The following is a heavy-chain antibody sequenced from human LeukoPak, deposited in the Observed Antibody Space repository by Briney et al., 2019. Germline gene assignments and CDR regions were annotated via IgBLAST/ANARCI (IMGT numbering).Heavy chain of an antibody. J-gene: IGHJ4*02. CDR3: TTREWELLRGLFDY. D-gene: IGHD1-26*01. V-gene: IGHV3-15*01. CDR2: IKSKTDGGTT. CDR1: GFTFSNAW. Sequence: GSLRLSCAASGFTFSNAWMSWVRQAPGKGLERVGRIKSKTDGGTTDYAAPVKGRFTISRDDSKNTLYLQMNSLKTEDTAVYYCTTREWELLRGLFDYWGQGTLVTVSS.